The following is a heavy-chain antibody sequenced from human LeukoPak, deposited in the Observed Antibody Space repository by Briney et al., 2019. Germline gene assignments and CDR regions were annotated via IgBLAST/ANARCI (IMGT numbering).Heavy chain of an antibody. CDR3: ASRYYDSSGNY. Sequence: PSETLSLTCAVYGGSFSGYYWSWIRQPPGKGLEWIGEINHSGSTNYNPSLKSRVTISVDTSKNQFSPKLSSVTAADTAVYYCASRYYDSSGNYWGQGTLVTVSS. CDR2: INHSGST. D-gene: IGHD3-22*01. J-gene: IGHJ4*02. CDR1: GGSFSGYY. V-gene: IGHV4-34*01.